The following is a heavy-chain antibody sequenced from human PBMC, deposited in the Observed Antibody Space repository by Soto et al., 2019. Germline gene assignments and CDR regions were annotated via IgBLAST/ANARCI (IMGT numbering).Heavy chain of an antibody. CDR1: GGSVNNKTYY. J-gene: IGHJ4*02. CDR2: VYYSGTT. V-gene: IGHV4-61*01. Sequence: ETLSLTCSVSGGSVNNKTYYWSWIRQPPGKRLEWIGYVYYSGTTNYNPSLKSRVTISIDMSKNQFSLRLRSVTAAATALSYCARTTAVPNTLRSRYFFDFWGQGTLVTVSS. CDR3: ARTTAVPNTLRSRYFFDF. D-gene: IGHD3-9*01.